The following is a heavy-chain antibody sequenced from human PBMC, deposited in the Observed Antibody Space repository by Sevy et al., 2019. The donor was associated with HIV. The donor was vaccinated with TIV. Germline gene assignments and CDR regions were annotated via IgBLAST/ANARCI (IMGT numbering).Heavy chain of an antibody. CDR1: GGSISSYY. CDR2: IYYSGST. V-gene: IGHV4-59*01. Sequence: SETLSLTCTVSGGSISSYYWSWIRQPPGKGLEWIGYIYYSGSTNYNPSLKSRVTISVDTSKNQFSLKLSSVTAADTAGYYCARVPLEIAAAESSKPYYYYYGMDVWGQGTTVTVSS. D-gene: IGHD6-13*01. CDR3: ARVPLEIAAAESSKPYYYYYGMDV. J-gene: IGHJ6*02.